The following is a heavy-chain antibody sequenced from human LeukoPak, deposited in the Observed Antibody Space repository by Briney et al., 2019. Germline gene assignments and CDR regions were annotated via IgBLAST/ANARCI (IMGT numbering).Heavy chain of an antibody. J-gene: IGHJ4*02. CDR1: EISFSSYW. D-gene: IGHD5-24*01. V-gene: IGHV3-30*18. Sequence: PGGSLRLSCAASEISFSSYWMHWVRQAPGKGLEWVAIISFDGSNIQFGDSVRGRFTISRDNPKNTVFLQMNSLRGDDTAVYYCVKGGDGSIPFDYWGQGTLVTVSS. CDR2: ISFDGSNI. CDR3: VKGGDGSIPFDY.